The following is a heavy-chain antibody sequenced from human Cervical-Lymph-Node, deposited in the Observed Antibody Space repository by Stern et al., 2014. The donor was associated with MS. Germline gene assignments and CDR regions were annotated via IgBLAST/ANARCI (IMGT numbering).Heavy chain of an antibody. CDR3: ARDRGRVGATRVYYYYGMDV. V-gene: IGHV1-18*04. Sequence: QVQLVQSGAEVKKPGASVKVSCKASGYTFTSYGISWVRQAPGQGLEWMGWVSAYNGNTNYAQTLPGSVTMTTDTSTSTAYMELRSLRSDDTAVYYCARDRGRVGATRVYYYYGMDVWGQGTTVTVSS. CDR1: GYTFTSYG. J-gene: IGHJ6*02. D-gene: IGHD1-26*01. CDR2: VSAYNGNT.